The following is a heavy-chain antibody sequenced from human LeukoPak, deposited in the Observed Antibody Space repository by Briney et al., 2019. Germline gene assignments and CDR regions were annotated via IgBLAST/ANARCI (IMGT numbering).Heavy chain of an antibody. CDR2: INAGNGNA. Sequence: ASVKVSCKASGYTFTSYAMHWVRQAPGQRLEWMGWINAGNGNAKYSQKFQGRVTITRDTSASTAYMELSSLRSEDTAVYYCARPRSRLMVRGVIPNDAFDIWGQGTMVTVSS. V-gene: IGHV1-3*01. J-gene: IGHJ3*02. D-gene: IGHD3-10*01. CDR3: ARPRSRLMVRGVIPNDAFDI. CDR1: GYTFTSYA.